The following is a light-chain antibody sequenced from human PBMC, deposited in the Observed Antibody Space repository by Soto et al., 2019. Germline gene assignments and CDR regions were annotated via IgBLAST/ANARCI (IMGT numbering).Light chain of an antibody. CDR2: AAS. CDR1: ESISRH. J-gene: IGKJ5*01. V-gene: IGKV1-39*01. CDR3: QQSYSTLSIT. Sequence: DIQMTQSPSSLSASVGDRVTITCRASESISRHLNWYQQKPGKAPNLLIYAASSLQNGVPSRFSGSGSATDFTLTISTLLPEDFATYYCQQSYSTLSITFCQGTRLEIK.